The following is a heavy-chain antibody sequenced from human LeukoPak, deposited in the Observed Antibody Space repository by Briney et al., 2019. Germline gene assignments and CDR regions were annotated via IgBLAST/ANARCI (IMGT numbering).Heavy chain of an antibody. CDR2: ICHSGST. J-gene: IGHJ4*02. Sequence: SGTLSLTCAVSGGSISSSNWWSWVRQPPGKGLEWIGEICHSGSTNYNPSLKSRVTISVDKSKNQFSLKLSSVTAADTAVYYCARAPEDYGVSKSFDYWGQGTLVTVSS. V-gene: IGHV4-4*02. CDR3: ARAPEDYGVSKSFDY. CDR1: GGSISSSNW. D-gene: IGHD4-17*01.